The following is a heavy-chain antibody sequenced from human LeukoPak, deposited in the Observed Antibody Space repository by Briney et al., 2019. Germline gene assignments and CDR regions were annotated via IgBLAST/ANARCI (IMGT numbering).Heavy chain of an antibody. V-gene: IGHV3-23*01. Sequence: SGISSSGGSTYYTDSVKGRFTISRDNYKNTLYLQMNSLRAEDTAVYYCAINYYDSSGYFDYWGQGTLVTVSS. CDR3: AINYYDSSGYFDY. J-gene: IGHJ4*02. CDR2: ISSSGGST. D-gene: IGHD3-22*01.